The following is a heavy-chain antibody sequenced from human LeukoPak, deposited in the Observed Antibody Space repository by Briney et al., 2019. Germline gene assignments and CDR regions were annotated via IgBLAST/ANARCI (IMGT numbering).Heavy chain of an antibody. CDR3: ARDNLYYGSDY. D-gene: IGHD3-3*01. CDR1: GGTFSSYA. CDR2: IIPILGIA. V-gene: IGHV1-69*04. J-gene: IGHJ4*02. Sequence: GASVTVSCKASGGTFSSYAISWVRQAPGQGLEWMGRIIPILGIANYAQKFQGRVTITADKSTSTAYMELRSLTSDDTAVYYCARDNLYYGSDYWGQGTLVTVSS.